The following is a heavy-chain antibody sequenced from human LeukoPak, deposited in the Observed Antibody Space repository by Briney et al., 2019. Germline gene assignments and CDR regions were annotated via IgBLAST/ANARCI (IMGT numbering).Heavy chain of an antibody. CDR2: VYYRSKWYT. CDR1: GDSVSGSSAV. J-gene: IGHJ4*02. V-gene: IGHV6-1*01. D-gene: IGHD3-10*02. Sequence: SQTLSLTCAISGDSVSGSSAVWNWVRQSPSRGLEWLGRVYYRSKWYTEYAVSVNGRITITPDTPKNQFSLQLNSVTPEDTAVCYCARGAVRGGTNFDYWGQGTLVTVSS. CDR3: ARGAVRGGTNFDY.